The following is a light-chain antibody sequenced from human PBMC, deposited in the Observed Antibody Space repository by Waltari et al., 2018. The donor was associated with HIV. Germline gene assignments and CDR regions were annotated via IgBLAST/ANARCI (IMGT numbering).Light chain of an antibody. CDR3: GTWESSLSAAV. CDR1: SSNTGNHY. V-gene: IGLV1-51*01. Sequence: SVLPHPPSVSAAPAQKAPIPCSGSSSNTGNHYVSRYQQLPGTAPRLLIYDSNKRPSEIPDRFSGSKSGASATLDITGLQTGDEADYYCGTWESSLSAAVFGGGTKLAVL. CDR2: DSN. J-gene: IGLJ2*01.